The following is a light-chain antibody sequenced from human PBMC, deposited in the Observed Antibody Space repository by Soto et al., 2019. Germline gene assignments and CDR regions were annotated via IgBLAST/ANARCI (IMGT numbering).Light chain of an antibody. CDR1: KLGDKY. Sequence: SYELTQPPSVSVSPGQTASITCSGDKLGDKYACWYQQKPGQSPVLVIYQDSKRPSGIPERFSGSNSGNTATLTISGTQAMDEADYYCLAWDSSTGVVFGGGTKLTVL. V-gene: IGLV3-1*01. CDR2: QDS. CDR3: LAWDSSTGVV. J-gene: IGLJ2*01.